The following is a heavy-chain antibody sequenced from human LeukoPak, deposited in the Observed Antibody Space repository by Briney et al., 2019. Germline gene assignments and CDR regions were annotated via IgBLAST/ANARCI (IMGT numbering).Heavy chain of an antibody. J-gene: IGHJ4*02. CDR2: ISSSVSTI. V-gene: IGHV3-11*01. Sequence: WVSYISSSVSTIYYAASVKGRFTISRDNAKNSLYLQMNSLRAEDTAVYYCARTLRGLVFDYWGQGTLVTVSS. CDR3: ARTLRGLVFDY. D-gene: IGHD3/OR15-3a*01.